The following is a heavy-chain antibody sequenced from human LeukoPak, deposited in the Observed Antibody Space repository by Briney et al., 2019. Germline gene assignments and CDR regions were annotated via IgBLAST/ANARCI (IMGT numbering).Heavy chain of an antibody. CDR2: IYYSGST. CDR1: GGSISSSSYY. J-gene: IGHJ4*02. CDR3: ARGYSYAKGYDY. Sequence: NSSETLSLTCTVSGGSISSSSYYWGWIRQPPGKGLEWIGSIYYSGSTYYNPSLKSRVTISVDTSKNQFSLKLSSVTAADTAVYYCARGYSYAKGYDYWGQGTLVTVSS. D-gene: IGHD5-18*01. V-gene: IGHV4-39*07.